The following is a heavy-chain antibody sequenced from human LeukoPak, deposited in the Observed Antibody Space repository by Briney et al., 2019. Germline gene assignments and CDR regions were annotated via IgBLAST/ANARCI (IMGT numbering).Heavy chain of an antibody. CDR2: IYSGGST. J-gene: IGHJ6*02. Sequence: GALRLSCAASGFTFSSNYMSWVRQAPGKGLEWVSVIYSGGSTYYADSVKGRFTISRDNSKNTLYLQINSLRAEDTAVYYCARERFQENYYYYGTDVWGQGTTVIVSS. CDR1: GFTFSSNY. CDR3: ARERFQENYYYYGTDV. V-gene: IGHV3-66*01.